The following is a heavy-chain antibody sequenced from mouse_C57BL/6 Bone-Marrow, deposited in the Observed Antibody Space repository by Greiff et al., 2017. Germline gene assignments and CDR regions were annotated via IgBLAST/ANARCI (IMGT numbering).Heavy chain of an antibody. CDR3: ARRNGGYYFDD. V-gene: IGHV5-6*02. CDR2: ISSGGSYT. J-gene: IGHJ2*01. CDR1: GFTFSSYG. Sequence: EVKLMESGGDLVKPGGSLKLSCAASGFTFSSYGMSWVRQTPDKRLEWVATISSGGSYTYYPDSVKGRFTISRDNAKNTTYLQMSSLKSEDTAMYYCARRNGGYYFDDWGQGTTRTVSS.